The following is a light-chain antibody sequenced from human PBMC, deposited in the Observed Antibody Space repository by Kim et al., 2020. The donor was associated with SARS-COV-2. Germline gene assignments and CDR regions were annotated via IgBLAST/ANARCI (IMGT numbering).Light chain of an antibody. V-gene: IGLV3-1*01. Sequence: SYELTQPPSVSVSPGQTARITCSGDNLGGKSARWYQQKPGQAPVLVIYQDSERPSGIPERFSGSNSGNTATLTISGVQARDEADYYCQAWDSSTVVFGGG. CDR2: QDS. CDR3: QAWDSSTVV. CDR1: NLGGKS. J-gene: IGLJ2*01.